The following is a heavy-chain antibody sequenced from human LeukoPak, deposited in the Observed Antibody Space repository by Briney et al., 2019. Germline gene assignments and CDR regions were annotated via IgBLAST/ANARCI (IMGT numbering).Heavy chain of an antibody. CDR1: GFMFSSNW. CDR3: AKEGRSLQTY. CDR2: IKEDGTET. D-gene: IGHD5-24*01. J-gene: IGHJ4*02. Sequence: SGGSLRLSCAASGFMFSSNWMSWVRLAPGKGLEWVANIKEDGTETYYVDSVKGRFTISRDNAKNSLHLQMNSLRVEDTAVYYCAKEGRSLQTYWGQGTLVTVSS. V-gene: IGHV3-7*03.